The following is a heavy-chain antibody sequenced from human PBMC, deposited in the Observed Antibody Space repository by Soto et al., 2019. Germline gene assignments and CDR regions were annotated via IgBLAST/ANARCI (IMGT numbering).Heavy chain of an antibody. CDR3: ARGSVSSWYFWFDP. CDR1: GGSISSGGYY. J-gene: IGHJ5*02. V-gene: IGHV4-31*03. D-gene: IGHD6-13*01. Sequence: PSETLSLTCTVSGGSISSGGYYWSWIRQHPGKGLEWIGYIYYSGITYYNPSLKSRVTISVDTSKNQFSLKLSSVTAADTAVYYCARGSVSSWYFWFDPWGQGTLVTVSS. CDR2: IYYSGIT.